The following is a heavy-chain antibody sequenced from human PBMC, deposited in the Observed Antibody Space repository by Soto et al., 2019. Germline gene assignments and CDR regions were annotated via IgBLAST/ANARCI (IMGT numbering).Heavy chain of an antibody. CDR3: ARDGDGDYYYYMDV. V-gene: IGHV1-18*01. CDR2: ISAYNGNT. Sequence: ASVKVSCKASGYTFTSYGISWVRQAPGQGLEWMGWISAYNGNTSYAQKLQGRVTMTTDTSTSTAYMELRSLRSDDTAVYYCARDGDGDYYYYMDVWGKGTTVTVSS. J-gene: IGHJ6*03. CDR1: GYTFTSYG. D-gene: IGHD4-17*01.